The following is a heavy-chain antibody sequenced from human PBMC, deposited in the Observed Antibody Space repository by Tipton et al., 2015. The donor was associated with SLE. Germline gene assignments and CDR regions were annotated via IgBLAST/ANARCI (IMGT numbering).Heavy chain of an antibody. CDR3: ASLSAPSDY. CDR1: GFTFAQYA. J-gene: IGHJ4*02. CDR2: VYSGAGRT. V-gene: IGHV3-23*03. Sequence: GSLRLSCAASGFTFAQYAMSWVRQAPGKGLEWVAQVYSGAGRTDYADSVKGRFTISRDNAKNTLFLQMNSLGVDDTAVYYCASLSAPSDYWGQGTLVTVSS.